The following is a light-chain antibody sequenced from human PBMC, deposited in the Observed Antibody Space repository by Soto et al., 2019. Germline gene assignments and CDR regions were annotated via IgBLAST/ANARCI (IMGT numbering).Light chain of an antibody. CDR2: DAS. Sequence: EIALTPSPATLSLSPGERATLSGRASQRVSRYLAWYQQKPGQAPRLLIYDASNSATGIPARFSGSGSGTDLTLTIRSLEPEDFAVYYCQQRSTWPPSTFGQGPRLEIK. CDR3: QQRSTWPPST. V-gene: IGKV3-11*01. CDR1: QRVSRY. J-gene: IGKJ5*01.